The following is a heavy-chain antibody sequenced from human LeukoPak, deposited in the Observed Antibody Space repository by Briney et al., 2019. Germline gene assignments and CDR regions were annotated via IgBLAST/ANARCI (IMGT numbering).Heavy chain of an antibody. CDR1: GFTFSDYN. CDR3: AKTPGGAAGNRVFDH. V-gene: IGHV3-11*01. CDR2: ITDSGNTI. J-gene: IGHJ4*02. Sequence: PGGSLRLSCAASGFTFSDYNMNWVRQAPGKGPEWVSYITDSGNTIHYADSVKGRFTISRDNAKNSLYLQMNSLRAEDTAVYYCAKTPGGAAGNRVFDHWGQGALVTVSS. D-gene: IGHD6-13*01.